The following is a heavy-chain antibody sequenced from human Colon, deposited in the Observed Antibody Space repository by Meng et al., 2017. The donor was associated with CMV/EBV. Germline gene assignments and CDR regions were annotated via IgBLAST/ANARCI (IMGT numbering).Heavy chain of an antibody. CDR2: IYSNGRI. Sequence: QVRRLELGPGLVRLWWMFSLHCNVSGGSIVGNYWTGIGRPAGEGLQGLGSIYSNGRIDENYSLRSRVTISVDTSKNQLSLRLTSVTAADTAVYYCGRAGARGVPIDVWGRGTLVTVSS. V-gene: IGHV4-4*07. J-gene: IGHJ1*01. CDR3: GRAGARGVPIDV. CDR1: GGSIVGNY. D-gene: IGHD3-10*01.